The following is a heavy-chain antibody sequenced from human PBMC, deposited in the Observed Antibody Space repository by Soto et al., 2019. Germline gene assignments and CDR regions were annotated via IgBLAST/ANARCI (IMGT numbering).Heavy chain of an antibody. CDR1: GYTFTSYG. CDR2: ISAYNGNT. J-gene: IGHJ4*02. CDR3: ASWARYCSGGSCENLDY. V-gene: IGHV1-18*01. D-gene: IGHD2-15*01. Sequence: QVQLVKSGTEVKKPGASVKVSCQASGYTFTSYGISWVRQAPGQGLEWMGWISAYNGNTEYAQKLQDRVTMTTDTSTSTAYMELRSLRSDDTAVYYCASWARYCSGGSCENLDYWGQGTLVTVSS.